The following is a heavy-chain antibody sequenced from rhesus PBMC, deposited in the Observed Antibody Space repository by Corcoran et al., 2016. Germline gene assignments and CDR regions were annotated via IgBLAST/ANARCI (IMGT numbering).Heavy chain of an antibody. Sequence: QVQLQESGPGLVKPSETLSLTCAVSGYSISSGYGWSWIRQPPGKGLEWIGYIGASSGSTNYNPSLKRRVTISKDTSKNQFSLKLSSVTAADTAVYYCAREWGFDYWGQGVLVTVSS. CDR2: IGASSGST. D-gene: IGHD7-45*01. J-gene: IGHJ4*01. CDR1: GYSISSGYG. CDR3: AREWGFDY. V-gene: IGHV4-127*01.